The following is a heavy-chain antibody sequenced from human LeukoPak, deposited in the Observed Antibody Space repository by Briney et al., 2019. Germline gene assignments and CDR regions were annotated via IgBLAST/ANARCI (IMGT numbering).Heavy chain of an antibody. CDR3: ARDAGSGWSSFDY. D-gene: IGHD6-19*01. CDR2: TYYRSKWYN. J-gene: IGHJ4*02. CDR1: GDSVSSDSAA. Sequence: SQTLSLTCAISGDSVSSDSAAWSWIRQSRSRGLEWLGRTYYRSKWYNEYAISVKGRITINPDTSKDQFSLQLNSVTPEDTAVYYCARDAGSGWSSFDYWGQGTLVTVSS. V-gene: IGHV6-1*01.